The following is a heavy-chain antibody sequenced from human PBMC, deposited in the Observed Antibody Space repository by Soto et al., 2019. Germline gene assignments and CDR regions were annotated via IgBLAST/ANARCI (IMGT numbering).Heavy chain of an antibody. CDR3: SRGIPGDD. Sequence: QVQLVESGGGVVQPGRSLRLSCAASGFIFRTYAMHWVRQAPGKGLEWVAIISHDGRNKYYADSVKGRFSVSRDDSKKTLYLEMNSLRAEDTALYYCSRGIPGDDWGQGTPVTVSS. V-gene: IGHV3-30*04. CDR1: GFIFRTYA. D-gene: IGHD2-2*01. CDR2: ISHDGRNK. J-gene: IGHJ4*02.